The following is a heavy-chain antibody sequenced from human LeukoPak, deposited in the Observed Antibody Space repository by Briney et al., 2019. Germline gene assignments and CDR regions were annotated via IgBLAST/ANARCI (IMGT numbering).Heavy chain of an antibody. J-gene: IGHJ4*02. CDR2: ITDSGDRT. Sequence: GRSLRLSCASSAFSFSTYAMSWVRQAPGKGLEWVSSITDSGDRTYYTDSVKGRFTISRDNSWNTLFLQMNSLRAEDTAVYYCARWFGNSAANGDYWGQGTQVTVSS. V-gene: IGHV3-23*01. CDR1: AFSFSTYA. CDR3: ARWFGNSAANGDY. D-gene: IGHD5-18*01.